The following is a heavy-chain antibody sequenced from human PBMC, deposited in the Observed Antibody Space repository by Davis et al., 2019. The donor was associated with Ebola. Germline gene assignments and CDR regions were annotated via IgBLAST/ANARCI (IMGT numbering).Heavy chain of an antibody. V-gene: IGHV1-46*01. Sequence: SVPVSRQASGYRFPSYFMHWLRQPPGQGLEWMGIINPITGGTSYAQNFQVRVNMTRDTSTSTVYMELSSLRSEDTAVYYCAREGGRYYDSSGYVFDIWGQGTMVKVSS. J-gene: IGHJ3*02. CDR3: AREGGRYYDSSGYVFDI. D-gene: IGHD3-22*01. CDR2: INPITGGT. CDR1: GYRFPSYF.